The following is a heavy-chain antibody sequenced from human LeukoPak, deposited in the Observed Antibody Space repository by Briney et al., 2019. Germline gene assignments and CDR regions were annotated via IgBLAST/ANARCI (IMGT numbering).Heavy chain of an antibody. Sequence: SQTLSLTCTVSGVISCIYYLNWIRQSAGKGLEWIGRMYTSGSTNYNPSLKNRVTISVDTSKSQFSLNLSSVTAADTAIYYCARSLGDYFRWYFDLWGRGTLVTVSS. J-gene: IGHJ2*01. CDR1: GVISCIYY. D-gene: IGHD4-17*01. CDR2: MYTSGST. V-gene: IGHV4-61*02. CDR3: ARSLGDYFRWYFDL.